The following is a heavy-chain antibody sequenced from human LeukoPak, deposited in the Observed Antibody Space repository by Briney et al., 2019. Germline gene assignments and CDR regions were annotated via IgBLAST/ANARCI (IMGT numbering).Heavy chain of an antibody. CDR2: ISAYNGNT. V-gene: IGHV1-18*04. Sequence: ASVKVSCKASGYTFTSYGISWVRQAPGQGLEWMGWISAYNGNTNYAQKLQGRVTMTTDTSTSTACMELRSLRSDDTAVYYCARDSPFRGVTYFDYWGQGTLVTVSS. CDR3: ARDSPFRGVTYFDY. J-gene: IGHJ4*02. D-gene: IGHD3-10*01. CDR1: GYTFTSYG.